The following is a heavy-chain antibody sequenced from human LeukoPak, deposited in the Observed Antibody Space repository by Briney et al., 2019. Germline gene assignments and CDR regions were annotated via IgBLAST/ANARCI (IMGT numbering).Heavy chain of an antibody. J-gene: IGHJ6*03. CDR1: GYTFTSYD. D-gene: IGHD4-11*01. CDR2: MNPNSGNT. CDR3: ARGYSNYESYYYYYYMDV. V-gene: IGHV1-8*01. Sequence: GASVKVSCKASGYTFTSYDINWVRQATGQGLEWMGWMNPNSGNTGYAQKFQGRVAMTRNTSISTAYMELSSLRSEDTAVYYCARGYSNYESYYYYYYMDVWGKGTTVTVSS.